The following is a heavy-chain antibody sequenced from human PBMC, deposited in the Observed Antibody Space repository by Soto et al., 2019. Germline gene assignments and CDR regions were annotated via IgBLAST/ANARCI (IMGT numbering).Heavy chain of an antibody. D-gene: IGHD2-8*01. Sequence: ASVKVSCKASGYTFTGYYMHWVRQAPGQGLEWMGWINPNSGGTNYAQNFPGRLTMTRDTSISTAYMELSRLRSDDTAVYYCARVVGIVLMVYANNWCGRWGQGTLVTVSS. CDR1: GYTFTGYY. CDR2: INPNSGGT. V-gene: IGHV1-2*02. CDR3: ARVVGIVLMVYANNWCGR. J-gene: IGHJ5*02.